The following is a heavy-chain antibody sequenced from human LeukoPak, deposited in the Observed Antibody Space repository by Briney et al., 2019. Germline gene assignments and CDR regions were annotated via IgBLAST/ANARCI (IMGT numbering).Heavy chain of an antibody. CDR3: SASFPYGSGRDVK. Sequence: MSGGSLRLSCAASGLTFSDAWMSWVRQAPGKGLEWLGRSKSKTDGGTTDYAAPVKDRFTMSRDDSKATVYLQMDSLKTEDTAVYYCSASFPYGSGRDVKWGQGTLVTVSS. D-gene: IGHD3-10*01. CDR2: SKSKTDGGTT. J-gene: IGHJ4*02. V-gene: IGHV3-15*01. CDR1: GLTFSDAW.